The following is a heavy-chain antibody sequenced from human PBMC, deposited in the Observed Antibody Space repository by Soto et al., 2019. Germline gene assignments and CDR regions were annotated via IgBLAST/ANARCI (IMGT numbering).Heavy chain of an antibody. CDR3: ARRVGTWPFHFDY. CDR2: IDPTDSYT. Sequence: GESLKISCKGFGYSFSSYWISWVRQMPGKGLEWMGRIDPTDSYTNYSPSFQGHVTISVDKSSSTAYVQWSSLKASDTAMYYCARRVGTWPFHFDYWGQGTLVTVSS. CDR1: GYSFSSYW. J-gene: IGHJ4*02. V-gene: IGHV5-10-1*01.